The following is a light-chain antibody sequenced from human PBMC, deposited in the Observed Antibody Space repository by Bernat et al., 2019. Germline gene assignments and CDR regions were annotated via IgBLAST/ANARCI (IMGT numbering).Light chain of an antibody. J-gene: IGLJ3*02. Sequence: QSALTQPRSVSGSPGQSVTVSCTGSSRDTGGYNYVTWYQQHPGKAPKLMIYYVNQRPSGVPDRFSGSKSGNTASLTISGLQAEDEADYYCCSFAGNSAWVFGGGTTVTVL. CDR1: SRDTGGYNY. CDR3: CSFAGNSAWV. CDR2: YVN. V-gene: IGLV2-11*01.